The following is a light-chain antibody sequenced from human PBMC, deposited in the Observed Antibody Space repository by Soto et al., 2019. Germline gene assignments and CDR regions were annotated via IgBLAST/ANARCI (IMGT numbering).Light chain of an antibody. CDR1: SSDVGGYNY. CDR3: CSYAGSYSPKV. V-gene: IGLV2-11*01. CDR2: DVS. Sequence: QSALTQPRSVSGSPGQSVTISCTGTSSDVGGYNYVSWYQQHPGKAPKLMIYDVSKRPSGVPDRFSGSKSGNTASLTISGLQPEDEADYYCCSYAGSYSPKVFGTGTKLTVL. J-gene: IGLJ1*01.